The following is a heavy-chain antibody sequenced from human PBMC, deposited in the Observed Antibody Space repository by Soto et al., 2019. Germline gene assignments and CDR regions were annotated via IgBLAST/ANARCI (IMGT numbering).Heavy chain of an antibody. J-gene: IGHJ6*03. Sequence: QLQLQESGPGLVKPSETLSLTCTVSGGSISSSSYYWGWIRQPPGKGLEWIGSIYYSGSTYYNPSLQSRVTISGDTSKNQFSLKLSSVNAADTAVYYCARQHRAGYYYYYYMGVWGKGTTVTVSS. D-gene: IGHD6-13*01. CDR3: ARQHRAGYYYYYYMGV. CDR1: GGSISSSSYY. CDR2: IYYSGST. V-gene: IGHV4-39*01.